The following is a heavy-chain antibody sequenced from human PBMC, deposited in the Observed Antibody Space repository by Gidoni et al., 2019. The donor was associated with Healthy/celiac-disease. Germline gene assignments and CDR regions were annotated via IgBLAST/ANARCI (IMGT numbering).Heavy chain of an antibody. CDR3: ARLQAGGSSWSETYIDY. CDR1: GGSISSSSYY. CDR2: IYYSGST. Sequence: QLQLQESGPGLVKPSETLSLRCTVSGGSISSSSYYWGWLRQPPGNGLEWIGSIYYSGSTYYNPSLKSRVTISVDTSKNQFSLKLSSVTAADAAVYYCARLQAGGSSWSETYIDYWGQGTLVTVSS. D-gene: IGHD6-13*01. J-gene: IGHJ4*02. V-gene: IGHV4-39*01.